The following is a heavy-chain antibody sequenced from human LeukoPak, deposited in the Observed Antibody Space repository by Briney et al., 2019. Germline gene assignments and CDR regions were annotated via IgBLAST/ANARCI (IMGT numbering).Heavy chain of an antibody. CDR1: GFTFSRYG. Sequence: GGSLRLSCAASGFTFSRYGMRWVRHAPGKGVEWVAAISWSGGSTQYADSVKGRFTISRDNSKNTLYLQMNSLSAQDTAVYYCAKPANDYYNSSGYYFGAFDIWGEGTKITVSS. CDR2: ISWSGGST. J-gene: IGHJ3*02. D-gene: IGHD3-22*01. V-gene: IGHV3-23*01. CDR3: AKPANDYYNSSGYYFGAFDI.